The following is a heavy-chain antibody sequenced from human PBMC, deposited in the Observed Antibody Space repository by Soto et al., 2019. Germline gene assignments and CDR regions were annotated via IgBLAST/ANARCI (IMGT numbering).Heavy chain of an antibody. Sequence: GGSLRLSCAASGFTFSSYSMNWVRQAPGKGLEWVSYIGSSSSTIYYADSVKGRFTISRDNAKNSLYLQMNSLRAEDTAVYYCARALMVRGIIDAFDIWGQGTMVTVSS. CDR1: GFTFSSYS. D-gene: IGHD3-10*01. CDR2: IGSSSSTI. CDR3: ARALMVRGIIDAFDI. J-gene: IGHJ3*02. V-gene: IGHV3-48*01.